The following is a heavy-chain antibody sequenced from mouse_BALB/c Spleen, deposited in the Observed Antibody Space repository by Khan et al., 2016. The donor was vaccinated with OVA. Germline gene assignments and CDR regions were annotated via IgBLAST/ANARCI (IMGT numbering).Heavy chain of an antibody. CDR2: IWSDGST. J-gene: IGHJ4*01. CDR3: ARQPYYHNYIMDY. V-gene: IGHV2-6-1*01. Sequence: QVQLKESGPGLVAPSQSLSITCTISGFSLTNSGVHWVRQPPGKGLEWLVVIWSDGSTTYNSALNSRLIISKDNSQSPVFLKMNSIQTDDTAMYYCARQPYYHNYIMDYWGQGTSVTVSA. D-gene: IGHD2-10*01. CDR1: GFSLTNSG.